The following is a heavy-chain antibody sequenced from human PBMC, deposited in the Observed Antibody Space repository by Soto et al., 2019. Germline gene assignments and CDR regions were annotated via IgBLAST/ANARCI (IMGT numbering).Heavy chain of an antibody. Sequence: ASVTVSCKASGYTFTNYGIIWVRQAPGQGLEWMGWISAYNGNTKYAQKLQGRVTMTTDTSTSTAYMELRSLRSDDTAVYYCARGVGSGSYYNQYNWFDPWGQGTLVTVSS. D-gene: IGHD3-10*01. CDR1: GYTFTNYG. J-gene: IGHJ5*02. CDR2: ISAYNGNT. V-gene: IGHV1-18*01. CDR3: ARGVGSGSYYNQYNWFDP.